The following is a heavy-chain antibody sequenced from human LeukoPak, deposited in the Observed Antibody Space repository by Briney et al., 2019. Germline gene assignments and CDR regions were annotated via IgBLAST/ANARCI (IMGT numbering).Heavy chain of an antibody. CDR2: MNPINGNT. J-gene: IGHJ5*02. Sequence: ASVKVSCKASGFTLTNYDINWVRQAPGQGLEWMGWMNPINGNTGYARKFQGRVTMTRDTSISTTYMELRSLTSEDTAIYYCVRDGEGVAISVNFWFDPWGQGTLVTVSS. V-gene: IGHV1-8*01. CDR1: GFTLTNYD. CDR3: VRDGEGVAISVNFWFDP. D-gene: IGHD3-10*01.